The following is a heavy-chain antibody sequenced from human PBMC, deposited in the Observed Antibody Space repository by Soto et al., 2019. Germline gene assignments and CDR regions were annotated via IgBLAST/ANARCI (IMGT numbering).Heavy chain of an antibody. CDR3: ATLGYCSSTSCPKLGY. D-gene: IGHD2-2*01. CDR2: ISGSGGST. Sequence: EVQLLESGGGLVQPGGALRLSCAASGFTFSSYAMSWVRQAPGKGLEWVSAISGSGGSTYYADSVKGRFTISRDNSKNTLYLQMNRLRVEDTAVYYCATLGYCSSTSCPKLGYWGQGTLVTVSS. V-gene: IGHV3-23*01. J-gene: IGHJ4*02. CDR1: GFTFSSYA.